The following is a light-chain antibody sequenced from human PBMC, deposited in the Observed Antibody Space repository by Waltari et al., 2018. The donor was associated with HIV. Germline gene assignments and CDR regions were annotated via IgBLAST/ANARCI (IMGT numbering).Light chain of an antibody. Sequence: HSALTQPRSVSGSPGQSVTISCTGTSSDVGGYDYVSWYQQHPGKAPKLMIYDVNERPSGVPDRFSGSKSGNTASLTISGLQAEDEADYHCYSYAGNFWVFGGGTKLTVL. J-gene: IGLJ3*02. CDR1: SSDVGGYDY. CDR3: YSYAGNFWV. CDR2: DVN. V-gene: IGLV2-11*01.